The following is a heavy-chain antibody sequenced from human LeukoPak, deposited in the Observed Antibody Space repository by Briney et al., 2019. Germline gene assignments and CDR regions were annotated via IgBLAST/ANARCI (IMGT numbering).Heavy chain of an antibody. D-gene: IGHD5-12*01. CDR2: IYLGDSDP. J-gene: IGHJ3*02. Sequence: GESLKIPCQGSGYSFSTYWIGWVRQMPGKGLEWMGIIYLGDSDPRYSTTFQGQVTISVDKYITTAYLQWSSLKASDTAMYYCARSKGWLRSFDIWGQGTMVTVSS. V-gene: IGHV5-51*01. CDR3: ARSKGWLRSFDI. CDR1: GYSFSTYW.